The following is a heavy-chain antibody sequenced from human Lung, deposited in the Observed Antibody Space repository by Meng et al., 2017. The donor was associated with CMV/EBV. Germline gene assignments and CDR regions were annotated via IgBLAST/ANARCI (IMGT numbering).Heavy chain of an antibody. CDR2: IFYSGST. D-gene: IGHD3-22*01. CDR1: ISSSTYY. CDR3: ARAYHFYDSSGYPLDFDY. J-gene: IGHJ4*02. V-gene: IGHV4-39*01. Sequence: ISSSTYYGGWIRQPPGKGLEWIGIIFYSGSTYYNPSLKSRVTISVDTSKSQFSLKLSSVTAADTALYYCARAYHFYDSSGYPLDFDYWGQGTLVTVSS.